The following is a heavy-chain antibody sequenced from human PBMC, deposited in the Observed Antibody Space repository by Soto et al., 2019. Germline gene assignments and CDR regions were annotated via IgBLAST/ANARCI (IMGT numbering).Heavy chain of an antibody. CDR2: ISSTSATI. V-gene: IGHV3-48*01. Sequence: EVQLVESGGGLVQPGGSLRLSCTASGFTFSSYSINWVRQAPGQGLEWISYISSTSATIYYAVSVRGRFTVSRDNAKNSVYLQMNSLRAEDTAVYFCARAKSLEYNWFDTWGQGTPVTVSS. CDR3: ARAKSLEYNWFDT. CDR1: GFTFSSYS. J-gene: IGHJ5*02.